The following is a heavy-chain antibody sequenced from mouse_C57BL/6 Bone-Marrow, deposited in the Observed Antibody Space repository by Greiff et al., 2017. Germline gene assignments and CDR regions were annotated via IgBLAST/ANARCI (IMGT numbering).Heavy chain of an antibody. Sequence: QVQLKQPGAELVKPGASVKLSCKASGYTFTSYWMHWVKQRPGRGLEWIGRIDPNSGGTKYNEKFKSKATLTVDKPSSTAYVQLSSLTSEDSAVYYCAREYSNYFYAMDYWGQGTSVTVSS. CDR2: IDPNSGGT. J-gene: IGHJ4*01. V-gene: IGHV1-72*01. CDR3: AREYSNYFYAMDY. CDR1: GYTFTSYW. D-gene: IGHD2-5*01.